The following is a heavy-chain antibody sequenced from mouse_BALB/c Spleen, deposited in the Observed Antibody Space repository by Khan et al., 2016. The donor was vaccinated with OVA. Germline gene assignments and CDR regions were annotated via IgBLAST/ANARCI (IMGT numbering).Heavy chain of an antibody. D-gene: IGHD1-2*01. Sequence: VQLQESGAELARPGASVKLSCKASGYTFTDYYINRVKQRTGQGLEWIGEISPGSGDTYYNEKFKGRATLTADKSSTTAYMQLSSLTSEASVVYFCARRNYFGYTFAYWGQGTLVTVSA. V-gene: IGHV1-77*01. CDR2: ISPGSGDT. CDR3: ARRNYFGYTFAY. J-gene: IGHJ3*01. CDR1: GYTFTDYY.